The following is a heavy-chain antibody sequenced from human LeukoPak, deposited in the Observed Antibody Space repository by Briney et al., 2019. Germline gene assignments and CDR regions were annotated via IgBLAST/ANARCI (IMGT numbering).Heavy chain of an antibody. CDR2: INSDGSST. CDR3: ARRVGGGAPYYFDY. J-gene: IGHJ4*02. D-gene: IGHD1-26*01. Sequence: GGSLRLSCAASGFTFSSYWMHWVRQAPGKGLVWVSRINSDGSSTSYADSVKGRFTISRDNAKNTLYLQMNSLRAEGTAVYYCARRVGGGAPYYFDYWGQGTLVTVSS. CDR1: GFTFSSYW. V-gene: IGHV3-74*01.